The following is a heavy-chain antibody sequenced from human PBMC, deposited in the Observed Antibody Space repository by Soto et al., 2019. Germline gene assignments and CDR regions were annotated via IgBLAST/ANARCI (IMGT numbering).Heavy chain of an antibody. Sequence: QVQLQESGPGLVKPSQTLSLTCTVSGGSISSGDYYWSWIRQPPGKGLEWIGYIYYSGSTYYNPSLKSRVTISVDTSKNQFSLKLSSVTAADTAVYYCASGIVATIQYNWFDPWGQGTLVTVSS. V-gene: IGHV4-30-4*01. D-gene: IGHD5-12*01. CDR2: IYYSGST. CDR3: ASGIVATIQYNWFDP. CDR1: GGSISSGDYY. J-gene: IGHJ5*02.